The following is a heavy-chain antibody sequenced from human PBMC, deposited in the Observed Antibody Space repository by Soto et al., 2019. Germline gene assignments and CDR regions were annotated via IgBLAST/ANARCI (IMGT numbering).Heavy chain of an antibody. CDR2: ISSNGGST. Sequence: EVQLVESGGGLVQPGGSLRLSCAASGFTFSSYAMHWVRQAPGKGLEYVSAISSNGGSTYYANSVTGRFTISRDNSKNTLYLQMGSLRAEDMAVYYCAREGYCSSTSCYSFDYWGQGTLVTVSS. V-gene: IGHV3-64*01. J-gene: IGHJ4*02. CDR1: GFTFSSYA. D-gene: IGHD2-2*01. CDR3: AREGYCSSTSCYSFDY.